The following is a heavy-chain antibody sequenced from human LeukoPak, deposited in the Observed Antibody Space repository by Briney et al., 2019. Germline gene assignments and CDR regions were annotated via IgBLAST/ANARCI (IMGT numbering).Heavy chain of an antibody. CDR1: GGSFSGYY. CDR2: INHSGST. Sequence: SETLSLTCAVYGGSFSGYYWSWIRQPPGKGLEWIGEINHSGSTNYNPSLKSRVTISVDTSKNQFSLKLSSVTAADTAVYYCARWGHYYYDSIGYYIDDAFDMWGEATMVTVS. D-gene: IGHD3-22*01. CDR3: ARWGHYYYDSIGYYIDDAFDM. V-gene: IGHV4-34*01. J-gene: IGHJ3*02.